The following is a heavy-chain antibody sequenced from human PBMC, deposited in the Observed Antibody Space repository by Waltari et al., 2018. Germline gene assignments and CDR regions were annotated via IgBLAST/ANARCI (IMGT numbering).Heavy chain of an antibody. CDR3: ARDTYYYDSSGYHYFDY. J-gene: IGHJ4*02. CDR2: IYSGGST. D-gene: IGHD3-22*01. Sequence: EVQLVESGGGLIQPGGSLRLSCAASGFTVRSTYMSWVRQAPGKGLEWVSFIYSGGSTYYADSVKGRFTISRDNSKNTLYLQMNSLRAEDTAVYYCARDTYYYDSSGYHYFDYWGQGTLVTVSS. V-gene: IGHV3-53*01. CDR1: GFTVRSTY.